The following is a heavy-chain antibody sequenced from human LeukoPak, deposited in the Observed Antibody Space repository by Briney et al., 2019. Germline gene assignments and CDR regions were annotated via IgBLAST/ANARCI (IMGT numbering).Heavy chain of an antibody. CDR3: ARDQAYYGSGSCYHFDY. CDR2: IIPIFGTA. CDR1: GYTFTSYG. Sequence: ASVKVSCKASGYTFTSYGISWVRQAPGQGLEWMGRIIPIFGTANYAQKFQGRVTITTDESTSTAYMELSSLRSEDTAVYYCARDQAYYGSGSCYHFDYWGQGTLVTVSS. J-gene: IGHJ4*02. D-gene: IGHD3-10*01. V-gene: IGHV1-69*05.